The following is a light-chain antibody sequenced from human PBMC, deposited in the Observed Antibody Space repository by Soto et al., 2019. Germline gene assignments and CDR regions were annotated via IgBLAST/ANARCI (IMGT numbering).Light chain of an antibody. CDR2: GNN. CDR1: SSNIGAGYD. V-gene: IGLV1-40*01. J-gene: IGLJ2*01. CDR3: QSSDSSLSGSRVV. Sequence: QSVLTQPPSVSGAPGQRVTISCTGSSSNIGAGYDVHWYQQFPGTAPKLLIHGNNNLPSGVPDRFSGSKSGSSASLAITGLQAEDEADYYCQSSDSSLSGSRVVFGGGTKLTVL.